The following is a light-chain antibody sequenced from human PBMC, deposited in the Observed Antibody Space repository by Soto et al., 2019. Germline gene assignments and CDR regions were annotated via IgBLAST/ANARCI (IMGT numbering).Light chain of an antibody. V-gene: IGKV1-33*01. Sequence: DIQMTQSPSSLSASVGDRVTISCQASQDISNSLNWYQQKPGKAPKLLIYDASNLETGVPSRFSGSGSGTDFTFTISSLQPEDIATYYCQHCDSLHLTFGQGTRLEIK. CDR3: QHCDSLHLT. CDR1: QDISNS. J-gene: IGKJ5*01. CDR2: DAS.